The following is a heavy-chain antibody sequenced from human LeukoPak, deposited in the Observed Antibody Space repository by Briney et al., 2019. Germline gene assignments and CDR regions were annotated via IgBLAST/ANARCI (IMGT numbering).Heavy chain of an antibody. CDR2: IKQDGSEK. V-gene: IGHV3-7*01. J-gene: IGHJ3*02. Sequence: GGSLRLSCAASGFTFSSYWMSWVRQAPGKGLEWVANIKQDGSEKYYVDSVKGRFTISRDNAKNSLYLQMNSLRAENTAVYYCARDQSEVVVVTAIAFDIWGQGTMVTVSS. D-gene: IGHD2-21*02. CDR3: ARDQSEVVVVTAIAFDI. CDR1: GFTFSSYW.